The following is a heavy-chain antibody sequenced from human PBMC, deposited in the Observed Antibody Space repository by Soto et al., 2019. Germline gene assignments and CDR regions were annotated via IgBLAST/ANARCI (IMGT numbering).Heavy chain of an antibody. D-gene: IGHD6-19*01. CDR2: VSHDGRNT. CDR1: GFTFSDYA. J-gene: IGHJ4*02. Sequence: VQLVESGGGVVQTGRSLRLSCAASGFTFSDYAMHWVRQAPGKGLEWVAVVSHDGRNTNYADSVKGRFTISRDSSKNTVSLEMTSLRGEDTAVYYCAKGGRQWLVTSDFNYWGQGALVTVSS. V-gene: IGHV3-30*18. CDR3: AKGGRQWLVTSDFNY.